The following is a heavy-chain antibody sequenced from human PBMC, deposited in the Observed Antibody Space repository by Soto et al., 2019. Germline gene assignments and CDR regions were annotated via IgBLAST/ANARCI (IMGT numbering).Heavy chain of an antibody. CDR2: IYTSGST. V-gene: IGHV4-4*07. CDR3: ARLDYDILTGYYFFQH. J-gene: IGHJ1*01. D-gene: IGHD3-9*01. Sequence: SETLSLTCTVSGGSISSYYWSWIRQPAGKGLEWIGRIYTSGSTNYNPSLKSRVTMSVDTSKNQFSLKLSSVTAADTAVYYCARLDYDILTGYYFFQHWGQGTRVTVS. CDR1: GGSISSYY.